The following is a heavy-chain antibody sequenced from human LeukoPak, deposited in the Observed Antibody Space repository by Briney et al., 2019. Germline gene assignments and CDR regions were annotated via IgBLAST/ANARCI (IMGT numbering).Heavy chain of an antibody. CDR1: GGSISSSSYY. J-gene: IGHJ4*02. D-gene: IGHD2-15*01. CDR2: IYYSGST. Sequence: SETLSLTCTVSGGSISSSSYYWGWIRQPPGKGLEWIGSIYYSGSTYYNPSLKSRVTISVDTSKNQFSLKLSSVTAADTAVYYCARGWTIVVVDYWGQGTLVTVSS. V-gene: IGHV4-39*07. CDR3: ARGWTIVVVDY.